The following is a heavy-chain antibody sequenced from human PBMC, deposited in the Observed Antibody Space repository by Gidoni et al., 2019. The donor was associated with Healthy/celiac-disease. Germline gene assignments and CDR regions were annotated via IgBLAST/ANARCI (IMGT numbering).Heavy chain of an antibody. CDR1: GFTFSSYA. CDR3: AKDRIAAAKTDY. CDR2: ISGSGVST. D-gene: IGHD6-13*01. J-gene: IGHJ4*02. Sequence: EVQRLESGGGLVQPGGSLRLDGAASGFTFSSYAMSWVRQAPGKGLGWVSAISGSGVSTYYADSVKGRFTISRANSKNTLYLQMNSLRAEDTAVYYCAKDRIAAAKTDYWGQGTLVTVSS. V-gene: IGHV3-23*01.